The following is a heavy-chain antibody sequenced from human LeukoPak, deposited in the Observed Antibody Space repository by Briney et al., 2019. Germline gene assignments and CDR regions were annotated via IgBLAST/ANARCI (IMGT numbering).Heavy chain of an antibody. J-gene: IGHJ4*02. CDR1: GFTFSRYD. D-gene: IGHD1-26*01. Sequence: PGGSLRLSCAASGFTFSRYDMNWVRQTPGKGLEWIGEINHSGSTNYNPSLKSRVTISVDTSKNQFSLKLSSVTAADTAVYYCARRIVGATADYWGQGTLVTVSS. CDR3: ARRIVGATADY. CDR2: INHSGST. V-gene: IGHV4-34*01.